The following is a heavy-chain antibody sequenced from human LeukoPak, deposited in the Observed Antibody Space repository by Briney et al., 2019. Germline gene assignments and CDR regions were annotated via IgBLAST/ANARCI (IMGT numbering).Heavy chain of an antibody. D-gene: IGHD3-10*01. CDR1: GLTFSIYA. CDR3: VKEYTGSFYNFENWFDP. Sequence: PGGSLRLTCSASGLTFSIYAMGWVRQAPGKGLQWVAGISGSGRDTYSAESVKGRFTISRDNVNNTVSLQVNSLRVEDTATYYCVKEYTGSFYNFENWFDPWGQGTVVTVSP. J-gene: IGHJ5*02. CDR2: ISGSGRDT. V-gene: IGHV3-23*01.